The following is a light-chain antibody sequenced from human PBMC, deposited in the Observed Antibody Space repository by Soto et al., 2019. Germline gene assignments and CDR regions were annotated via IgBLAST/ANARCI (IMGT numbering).Light chain of an antibody. J-gene: IGKJ4*01. CDR2: AAS. V-gene: IGKV1-8*01. CDR1: QGSSSY. Sequence: AIRMTQSPSSLSASTGDRVTITCRASQGSSSYLAWYQQKPGKAPKLLIYAASTLQSGVPSRFSGSGSGTDFTLTISCLQSEDFATYYCLQYYSYPLTFGGGTKVEIK. CDR3: LQYYSYPLT.